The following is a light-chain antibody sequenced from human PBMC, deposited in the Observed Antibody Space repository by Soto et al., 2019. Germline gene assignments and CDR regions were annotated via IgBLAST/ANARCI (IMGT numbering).Light chain of an antibody. CDR2: EVS. Sequence: QSALTQPASVSGSPGQSITISCTGTSSDVGGYNYVSWYQQHPGKAPKLMIYEVSNRPSGLSNRFSGSKSGNTASLTISGLQAEDDADYYCSSYTSGSTLVVFGGGTKLTVL. CDR1: SSDVGGYNY. V-gene: IGLV2-14*01. CDR3: SSYTSGSTLVV. J-gene: IGLJ3*02.